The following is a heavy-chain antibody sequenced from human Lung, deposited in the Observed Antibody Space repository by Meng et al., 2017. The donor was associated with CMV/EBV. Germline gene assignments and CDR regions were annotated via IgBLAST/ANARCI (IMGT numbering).Heavy chain of an antibody. CDR2: INPRGGGP. V-gene: IGHV1-2*02. Sequence: SVXVSCKASGYTFADYFIHWVRQAPGQGLEWMGRINPRGGGPNYVQKYQDRVTLNMDTSSTTAYLEMSGLTSDATAVYYCAREAETANDYWGRGTVVTVSS. CDR1: GYTFADYF. D-gene: IGHD5-18*01. J-gene: IGHJ4*02. CDR3: AREAETANDY.